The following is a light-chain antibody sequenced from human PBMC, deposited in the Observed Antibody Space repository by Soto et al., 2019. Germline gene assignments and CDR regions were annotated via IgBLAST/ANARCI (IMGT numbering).Light chain of an antibody. Sequence: EIVLTQSPGTLSLSPGERATLSCRASQSVSNSYLAWYQQKPGQAPKLLIYGPSSRATGIPDRFSGSGAGTNFTSSTSRLEPEAFAVYYWQQYGSSPWTFGPGTKVEIK. CDR1: QSVSNSY. CDR2: GPS. CDR3: QQYGSSPWT. V-gene: IGKV3-20*01. J-gene: IGKJ1*01.